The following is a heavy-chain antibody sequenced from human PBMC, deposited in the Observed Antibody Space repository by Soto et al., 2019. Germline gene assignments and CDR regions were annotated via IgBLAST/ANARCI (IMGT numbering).Heavy chain of an antibody. V-gene: IGHV4-39*01. J-gene: IGHJ5*02. Sequence: SETLSLTCTVSGASIVSSGYFWAWIRQAPGKGLEWFGTISYSGSKYYNPSLRNRITISADSSKTQFSLTLSSVTAADTAVYFCARHQGEGWFDPWGQGTLVTVSS. CDR2: ISYSGSK. CDR1: GASIVSSGYF. D-gene: IGHD3-16*01. CDR3: ARHQGEGWFDP.